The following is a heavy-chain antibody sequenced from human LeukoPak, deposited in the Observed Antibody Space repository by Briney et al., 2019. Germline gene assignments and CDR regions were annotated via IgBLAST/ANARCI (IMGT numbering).Heavy chain of an antibody. Sequence: PGGSLRLSCSASGFSFSSCAMHWVRQAPGKGLDFVSGISNNGGSTHYADSVKGRFIISRDNSKNTLYLQMKSLRADDTAVYYCATARYYPPKFDYWGQGTLVTVSS. CDR3: ATARYYPPKFDY. V-gene: IGHV3-64*04. D-gene: IGHD3-22*01. CDR2: ISNNGGST. CDR1: GFSFSSCA. J-gene: IGHJ4*02.